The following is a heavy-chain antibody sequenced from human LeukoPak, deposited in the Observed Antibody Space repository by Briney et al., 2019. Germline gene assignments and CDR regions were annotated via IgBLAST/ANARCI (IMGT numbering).Heavy chain of an antibody. Sequence: GGSLRLSCAASGFTFSNCAMSWVRQAPGKGLEWVSAISGSGGSTYYADSAKGRFTIPRDNSKNTLYLQMNSLRAEDTAVYYCAKDQWGYFGSGSYYKDWGQGTLVTVAS. V-gene: IGHV3-23*01. J-gene: IGHJ4*02. D-gene: IGHD3-10*01. CDR3: AKDQWGYFGSGSYYKD. CDR2: ISGSGGST. CDR1: GFTFSNCA.